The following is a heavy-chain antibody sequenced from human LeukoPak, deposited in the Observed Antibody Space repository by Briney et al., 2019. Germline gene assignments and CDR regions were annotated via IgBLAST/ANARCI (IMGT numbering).Heavy chain of an antibody. CDR3: AKDLRGLYRGYGRSGYYLFDY. D-gene: IGHD3-22*01. J-gene: IGHJ4*02. V-gene: IGHV3-23*01. CDR1: GFTFSSYG. CDR2: ISGSGGST. Sequence: GGSLRLSCAASGFTFSSYGMSWVRQAPGKGLEWVSAISGSGGSTYYADSVKGRFTISRDNSKNTLYLQMNSLRAEDTAVYYCAKDLRGLYRGYGRSGYYLFDYWGQGTLVTVSS.